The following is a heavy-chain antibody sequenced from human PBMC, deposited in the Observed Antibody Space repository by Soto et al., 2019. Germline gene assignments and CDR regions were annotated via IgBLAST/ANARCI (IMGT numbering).Heavy chain of an antibody. CDR3: ARGSSGKGSSTSYLMDV. Sequence: GGSLRLSCAASGFTFSSYDMHWVRQATGKGLEWVSAIGTAGDTYYPGSVKGRFTISRENAKNSLYLQMNSLRARDTAVYYCARGSSGKGSSTSYLMDVWGKGTTVTVSS. J-gene: IGHJ6*03. CDR2: IGTAGDT. D-gene: IGHD2-2*01. CDR1: GFTFSSYD. V-gene: IGHV3-13*01.